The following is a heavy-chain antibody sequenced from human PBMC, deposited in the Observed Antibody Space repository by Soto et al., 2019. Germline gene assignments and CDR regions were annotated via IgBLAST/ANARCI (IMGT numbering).Heavy chain of an antibody. CDR3: ARGGHVVVVTAALDY. D-gene: IGHD2-21*02. CDR1: GDAFTDYD. J-gene: IGHJ4*02. V-gene: IGHV1-46*01. Sequence: QVQLVQSGAEVQKPGASVKVSCKASGDAFTDYDIHWVREAPGQGLEWMGTVNPSGGHTTYAQHFLGRMTMTRDTSTSTLYMELTSLTSEDTAIYYCARGGHVVVVTAALDYWGQGTLVTVSS. CDR2: VNPSGGHT.